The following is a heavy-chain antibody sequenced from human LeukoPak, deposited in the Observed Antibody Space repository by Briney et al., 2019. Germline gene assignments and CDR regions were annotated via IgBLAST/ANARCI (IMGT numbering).Heavy chain of an antibody. V-gene: IGHV1-18*01. J-gene: IGHJ5*02. CDR1: GYTFTSYG. CDR2: ISAYNGNT. D-gene: IGHD4-17*01. Sequence: ASVAVSCKASGYTFTSYGISWVRQAPGQGLEWMGWISAYNGNTNYAQKLQGRVTMTTDTSTSTAYMELSSLRSEDTAVYYCAADLSLGGYGDYVLLSPPWGQGTLVTVSS. CDR3: AADLSLGGYGDYVLLSPP.